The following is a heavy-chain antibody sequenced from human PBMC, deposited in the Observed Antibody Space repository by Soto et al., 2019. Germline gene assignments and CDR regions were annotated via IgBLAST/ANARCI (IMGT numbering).Heavy chain of an antibody. CDR1: GYSFTSYW. Sequence: LGESLKISCKGSGYSFTSYWIGWVRQMPGKGLEWMGIIYPGDSDTRYSPSFQGQVTISADKSISTAYLQWSRLKASDTAMYYWARPYSSSWYDDAFDIWGQGTMVTV. D-gene: IGHD6-13*01. CDR2: IYPGDSDT. CDR3: ARPYSSSWYDDAFDI. V-gene: IGHV5-51*01. J-gene: IGHJ3*02.